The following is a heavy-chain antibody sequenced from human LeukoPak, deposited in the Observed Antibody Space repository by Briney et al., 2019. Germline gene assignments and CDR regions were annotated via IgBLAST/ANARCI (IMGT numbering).Heavy chain of an antibody. CDR1: GYTFTSYG. Sequence: GASVKVSCKASGYTFTSYGISWVRQAPGQGLEWMGWISAYNGNTNYAQKLQGRVTMTTDTSTSTAYMELRSLRSDDTAVYYCARVVGDYPLYYYYYCGMDVWGQGTTVTVSS. V-gene: IGHV1-18*01. D-gene: IGHD4-17*01. J-gene: IGHJ6*02. CDR2: ISAYNGNT. CDR3: ARVVGDYPLYYYYYCGMDV.